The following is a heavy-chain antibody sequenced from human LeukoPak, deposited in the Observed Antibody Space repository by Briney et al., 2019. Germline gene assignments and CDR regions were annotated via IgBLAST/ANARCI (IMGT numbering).Heavy chain of an antibody. CDR3: ARLNTSPSFDY. CDR2: IYYSGST. D-gene: IGHD2-2*01. Sequence: PSETLSLTCTASGGSISSSSYYWGWIRQPPGKGLEWIGSIYYSGSTYYNPSLKSRVTISVDTSKNQFSLKLSSVTAADTAVYYCARLNTSPSFDYWGQGTLVTVSS. CDR1: GGSISSSSYY. V-gene: IGHV4-39*07. J-gene: IGHJ4*02.